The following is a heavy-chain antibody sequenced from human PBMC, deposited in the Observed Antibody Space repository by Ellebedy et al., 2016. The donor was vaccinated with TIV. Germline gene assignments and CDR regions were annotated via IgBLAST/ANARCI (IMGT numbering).Heavy chain of an antibody. CDR3: ARARGWYGSDGMDV. D-gene: IGHD6-19*01. Sequence: GESLKISCAASGFTVSSTYMSWVRRAPGQGLGWVSVIYGGGNTDYAEHVEGRFSISRDNSKNTVYLQMNSLRAEDAAVYYCARARGWYGSDGMDVWGEGTTVTVSS. CDR1: GFTVSSTY. CDR2: IYGGGNT. J-gene: IGHJ6*04. V-gene: IGHV3-53*01.